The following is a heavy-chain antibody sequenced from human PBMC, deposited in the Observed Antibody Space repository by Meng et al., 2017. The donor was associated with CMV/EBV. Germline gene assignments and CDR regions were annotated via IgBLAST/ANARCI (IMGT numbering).Heavy chain of an antibody. CDR1: GGSISSSSYY. CDR2: IYYSGST. CDR3: ARDPSLRWIDY. D-gene: IGHD4-23*01. J-gene: IGHJ4*02. Sequence: QLQLQESGPGLVKPSETRSLTCTVSGGSISSSSYYWGWIRQPPGKGLEWIGSIYYSGSTYYNPSLKSRVTISVDTSKNQFSLKLSSVTAADTAVYYCARDPSLRWIDYWGQGTLVTVSS. V-gene: IGHV4-39*07.